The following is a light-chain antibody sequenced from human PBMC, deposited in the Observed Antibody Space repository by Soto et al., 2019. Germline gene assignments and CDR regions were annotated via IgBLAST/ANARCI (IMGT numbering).Light chain of an antibody. CDR1: SSDVGAYNY. J-gene: IGLJ1*01. CDR3: SSYTSSNTYV. V-gene: IGLV2-14*03. CDR2: DVS. Sequence: QSALTQPASVSGSPGQSITISCTGTSSDVGAYNYVSWYQQHPGKAPKLMIYDVSNRPSGVSNRFSGSKSCNTASLTISGLQAEDEADYYCSSYTSSNTYVFGTGTKLTVL.